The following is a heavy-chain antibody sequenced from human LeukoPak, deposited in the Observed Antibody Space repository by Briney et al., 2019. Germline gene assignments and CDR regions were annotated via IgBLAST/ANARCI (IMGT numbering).Heavy chain of an antibody. V-gene: IGHV4-4*07. J-gene: IGHJ4*02. CDR3: ARHGYTASHYFLDY. CDR1: TGSINSYY. Sequence: SDTLSLTCTVSTGSINSYYWGWVRQPAGRGLEWIGRIYTTGKTDYSPALQSRVTMSVDTSKKQFSLNLRSVTAADTAIYYCARHGYTASHYFLDYWSQGTLVTVSS. CDR2: IYTTGKT. D-gene: IGHD3-16*02.